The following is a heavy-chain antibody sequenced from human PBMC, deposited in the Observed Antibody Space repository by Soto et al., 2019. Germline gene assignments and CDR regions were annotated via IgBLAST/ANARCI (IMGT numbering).Heavy chain of an antibody. CDR1: GFTFSSYA. CDR2: ISGSGGST. J-gene: IGHJ3*02. D-gene: IGHD3-22*01. V-gene: IGHV3-23*01. Sequence: EVQLLESGGGLVQPGGSLRLSCAASGFTFSSYAMSWVRQAPGKRLEWVSAISGSGGSTYYADSVKGRFTISRDNSKNTLYLQMNSLRAEDTAVYYCAKHYDSSGYYLDDAFDIWDQGTMVTVSS. CDR3: AKHYDSSGYYLDDAFDI.